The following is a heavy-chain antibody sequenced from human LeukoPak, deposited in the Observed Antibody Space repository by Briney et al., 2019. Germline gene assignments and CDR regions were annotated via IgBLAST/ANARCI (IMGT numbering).Heavy chain of an antibody. J-gene: IGHJ4*02. CDR1: GFTFSDYY. V-gene: IGHV3-11*04. D-gene: IGHD3-16*02. Sequence: GRSLRLSCAASGFTFSDYYMAWIRQAPGKGLNWVSYISGSGTITYYADSLKGRFTTSRDNAKNSLFLQMDSLRAEDTAVYYCARNLSPVDYWGQGTLVTV. CDR2: ISGSGTIT. CDR3: ARNLSPVDY.